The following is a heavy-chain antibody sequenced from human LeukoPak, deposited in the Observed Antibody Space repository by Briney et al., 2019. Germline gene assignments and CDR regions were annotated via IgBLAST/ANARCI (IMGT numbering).Heavy chain of an antibody. D-gene: IGHD1-26*01. Sequence: ASVKVSCKASGYTFTSYYIFWVRQAPGQGLEWMGIINPRTGSTSYSQKFQGRVTMTRDMSTSTVYMELSSLRSEDTALYYCARSNWDPYGMPTYFDYWGQGTLVTVSS. J-gene: IGHJ4*02. CDR2: INPRTGST. V-gene: IGHV1-46*01. CDR3: ARSNWDPYGMPTYFDY. CDR1: GYTFTSYY.